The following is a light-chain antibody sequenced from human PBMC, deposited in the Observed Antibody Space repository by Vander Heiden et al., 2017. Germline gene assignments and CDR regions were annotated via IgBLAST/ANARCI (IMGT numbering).Light chain of an antibody. CDR2: SNN. CDR1: SPNIGSNN. Sequence: QSVLTQPPSASGPPAQRVTISCSGSSPNIGSNNVNCYQHLPGTAPKLLNYSNNQRPSGVPDRFSGAKSGTSASLAISGLQSEDEADYYCAAWDDSLNGYVFGTGTKVTVL. V-gene: IGLV1-44*01. J-gene: IGLJ1*01. CDR3: AAWDDSLNGYV.